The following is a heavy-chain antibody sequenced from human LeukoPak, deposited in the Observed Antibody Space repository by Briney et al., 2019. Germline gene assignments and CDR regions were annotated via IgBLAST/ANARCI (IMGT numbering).Heavy chain of an antibody. D-gene: IGHD2-21*01. J-gene: IGHJ4*02. CDR3: AKDVPAAYFDY. CDR2: VRSDGGIK. V-gene: IGHV3-30*02. Sequence: GGSLRLSCAASGFTFSNYGMHWVRQAPGKGLEWVAFVRSDGGIKYYADSVKGRFTISRDNSKNMLYLQMNSLKREDTAVYCCAKDVPAAYFDYWGQGTLVSVSS. CDR1: GFTFSNYG.